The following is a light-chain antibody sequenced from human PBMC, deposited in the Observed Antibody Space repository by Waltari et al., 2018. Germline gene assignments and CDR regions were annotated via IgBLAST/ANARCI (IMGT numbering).Light chain of an antibody. CDR2: EVS. J-gene: IGLJ1*01. Sequence: QSALTQPASVSGSPGQSITISCTGTSSDVGGYKYVSWYQHHPGKAPKLMIYEVSNRPSGVSNRFSGSKSGNTASLTISGLQAEDEADYYCCSYTSINTYVFGTGTKVTVL. CDR1: SSDVGGYKY. V-gene: IGLV2-14*01. CDR3: CSYTSINTYV.